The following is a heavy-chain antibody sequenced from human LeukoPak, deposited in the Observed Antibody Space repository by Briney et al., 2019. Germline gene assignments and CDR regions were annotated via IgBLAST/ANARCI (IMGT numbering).Heavy chain of an antibody. J-gene: IGHJ4*02. CDR2: IKQDGSET. CDR3: ARDAHSSSWYQDY. Sequence: PGGSLRLSCVASRFPFSNYWMTWLRQTPGKGLEWVTNIKQDGSETHYVDSVKGRFTISRDNAKNSLFLQMNSLRAEDAGLYYCARDAHSSSWYQDYWGQATLVTVSS. V-gene: IGHV3-7*01. CDR1: RFPFSNYW. D-gene: IGHD6-13*01.